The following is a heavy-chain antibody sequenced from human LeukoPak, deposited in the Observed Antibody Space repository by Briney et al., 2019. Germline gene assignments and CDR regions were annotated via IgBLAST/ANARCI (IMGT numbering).Heavy chain of an antibody. J-gene: IGHJ6*03. CDR3: ARVVTYDSSGYYYPPGDGYYYYYMDV. D-gene: IGHD3-22*01. CDR2: IYYSGST. Sequence: PSETLSLTCTVSGGSISSSDYYWGWIRQPPGKGLEWIGSIYYSGSTYDNPSLKSRVTISVDTSKNQFSLKLSSVTAADTAVYYCARVVTYDSSGYYYPPGDGYYYYYMDVWGKGTTVTVSS. CDR1: GGSISSSDYY. V-gene: IGHV4-39*07.